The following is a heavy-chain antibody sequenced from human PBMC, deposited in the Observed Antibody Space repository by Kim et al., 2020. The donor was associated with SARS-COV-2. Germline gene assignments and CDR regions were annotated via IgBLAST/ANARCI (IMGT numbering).Heavy chain of an antibody. CDR3: ARGPTVAGLPESQSIDY. J-gene: IGHJ4*02. V-gene: IGHV4-34*01. D-gene: IGHD6-19*01. Sequence: LKARDTISVDTSKNQFSLKLSSVTAADTAVYYCARGPTVAGLPESQSIDYWGQGTLVTVSS.